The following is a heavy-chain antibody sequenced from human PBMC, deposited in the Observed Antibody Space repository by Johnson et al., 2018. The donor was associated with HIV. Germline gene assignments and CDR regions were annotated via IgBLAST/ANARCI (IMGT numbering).Heavy chain of an antibody. CDR2: MYRGGST. D-gene: IGHD2-21*01. CDR3: AKSVVVVLVGDNDDAFDI. Sequence: QVQLVESGGGVVQPGRSLRLSCAASAFAFSRYVMHWVRQAPGKGLEWVSVMYRGGSTYYPDSVKGRFTISRDNSKNTLYLQMNNLTTEDTAVYYCAKSVVVVLVGDNDDAFDIWGQGTLVTVSS. CDR1: AFAFSRYV. J-gene: IGHJ3*02. V-gene: IGHV3-NL1*01.